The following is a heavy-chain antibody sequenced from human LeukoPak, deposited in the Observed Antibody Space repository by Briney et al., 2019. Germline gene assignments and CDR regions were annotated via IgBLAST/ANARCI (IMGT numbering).Heavy chain of an antibody. V-gene: IGHV3-7*01. CDR2: IKQDGSEK. Sequence: GGSLRLSCAATGFTFSSYWMSWVRQAPGKGLEWVANIKQDGSEKYYVDSVKGRFTISRDNAKNSLYLQMNSLRAEDTAVYYCARVRDKYYFDYWGQGTLVTVSS. CDR1: GFTFSSYW. J-gene: IGHJ4*02. CDR3: ARVRDKYYFDY.